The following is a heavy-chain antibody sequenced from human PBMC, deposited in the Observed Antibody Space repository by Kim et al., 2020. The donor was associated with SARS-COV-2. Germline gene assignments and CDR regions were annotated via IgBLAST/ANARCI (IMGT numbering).Heavy chain of an antibody. D-gene: IGHD2-15*01. J-gene: IGHJ4*02. Sequence: FYADYGKGRFTISRDNSKNTLYLQMNSLRAEDTAVYYCAKAWRWYPNLDSWGQGTLVTVSS. V-gene: IGHV3-23*01. CDR3: AKAWRWYPNLDS.